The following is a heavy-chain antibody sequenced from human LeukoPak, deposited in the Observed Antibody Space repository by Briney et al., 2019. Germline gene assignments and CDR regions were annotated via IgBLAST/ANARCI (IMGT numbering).Heavy chain of an antibody. CDR3: ARRGSENSFDY. J-gene: IGHJ4*02. Sequence: PSETLSLTCTVSGGSVSSGSYYWSWIRQPPGKGLEWIGYIYYSGSTHYSPSLQRRVTISVDTSKNQFSLKLNSLTAADTAVYYCARRGSENSFDYWGQGTLVTVSS. CDR2: IYYSGST. D-gene: IGHD1-26*01. CDR1: GGSVSSGSYY. V-gene: IGHV4-61*01.